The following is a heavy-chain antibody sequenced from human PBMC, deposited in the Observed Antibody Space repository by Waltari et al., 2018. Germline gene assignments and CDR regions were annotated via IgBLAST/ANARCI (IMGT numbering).Heavy chain of an antibody. J-gene: IGHJ4*02. V-gene: IGHV1-2*02. D-gene: IGHD3-10*01. CDR2: INPNSGGT. CDR1: KYPFTGYY. Sequence: QVQLVQSGAEVKKPGASVKVSCKASKYPFTGYYMHWVRPAPGQGLEWMGWINPNSGGTNYAQKFQGRVTMTRDTSINTAYMVLSRLRSDDTAVYYCARAMVRGVITYYFDYWGQGTLVTVSS. CDR3: ARAMVRGVITYYFDY.